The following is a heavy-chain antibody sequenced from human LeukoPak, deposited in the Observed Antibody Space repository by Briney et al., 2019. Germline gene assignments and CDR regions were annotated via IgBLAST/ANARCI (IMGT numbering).Heavy chain of an antibody. CDR2: IYYSGST. Sequence: SETLSLTCTVAGGSISSSSYSWGWLRQPPGKGLEWIGSIYYSGSTYYNPSLKSRVTISVDTSKNQFSLKLSSVTAADTAVYYCASYCTNGVCLMYYFDYWGQGTLVTVSS. CDR3: ASYCTNGVCLMYYFDY. J-gene: IGHJ4*02. V-gene: IGHV4-39*01. D-gene: IGHD2-8*01. CDR1: GGSISSSSYS.